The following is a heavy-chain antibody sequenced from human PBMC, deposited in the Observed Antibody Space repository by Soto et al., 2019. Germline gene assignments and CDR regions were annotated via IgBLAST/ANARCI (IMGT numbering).Heavy chain of an antibody. J-gene: IGHJ6*02. Sequence: KTSETLSLTCTVSGGSISSGDYYWSWIRQPPGKGLEWIGYIYYSGSTYYNPSLKSRVTISVGTSKNQFSLKLSYVTAADTAVYYCARDNILGILYGGMDVWGQGTTVTAP. D-gene: IGHD3-3*01. CDR1: GGSISSGDYY. CDR3: ARDNILGILYGGMDV. CDR2: IYYSGST. V-gene: IGHV4-30-4*01.